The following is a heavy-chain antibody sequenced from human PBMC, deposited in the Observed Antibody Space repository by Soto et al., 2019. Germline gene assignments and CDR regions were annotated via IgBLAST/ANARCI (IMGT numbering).Heavy chain of an antibody. J-gene: IGHJ4*02. D-gene: IGHD2-21*02. CDR2: MSGSGGTT. V-gene: IGHV3-23*01. CDR1: GFTFSSYA. CDR3: ARNCGGDCYTHFDY. Sequence: EVQLLESGGGLVQPGGSLRLSCAASGFTFSSYAMSWVRQAPGRGLEWVSAMSGSGGTTYYGDSVRGRFTVSRDNSRDTLYLQMNSLRAADTALYYCARNCGGDCYTHFDYWGQGTLVTVSS.